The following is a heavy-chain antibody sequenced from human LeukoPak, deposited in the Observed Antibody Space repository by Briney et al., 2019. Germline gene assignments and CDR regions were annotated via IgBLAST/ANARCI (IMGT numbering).Heavy chain of an antibody. V-gene: IGHV1-18*04. CDR3: ARGLKKDPPDY. Sequence: ASVKVSCKASGYTFTSYYMHWVRQAPGQGLEWMGWISAYNGNTNYAQKLQGRVTMTTDTSTSTAYMELRSLRSDDTAVYYCARGLKKDPPDYWGQGTLVTVSS. CDR2: ISAYNGNT. J-gene: IGHJ4*02. CDR1: GYTFTSYY.